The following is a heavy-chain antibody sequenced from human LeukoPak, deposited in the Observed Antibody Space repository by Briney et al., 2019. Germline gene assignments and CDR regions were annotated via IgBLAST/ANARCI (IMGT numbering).Heavy chain of an antibody. CDR3: ATPGGAYCGGDCYSNYYYGMDV. CDR1: GYTFTSYY. V-gene: IGHV1-46*01. Sequence: ASVKVSCKASGYTFTSYYMHWVRQAPGHGLEWMGIINPSGGSTSYAQKFQGRVTMTRDTSTSTVYMELSSLRSEDTAVYYCATPGGAYCGGDCYSNYYYGMDVWGQGTTVTVSS. D-gene: IGHD2-21*02. CDR2: INPSGGST. J-gene: IGHJ6*02.